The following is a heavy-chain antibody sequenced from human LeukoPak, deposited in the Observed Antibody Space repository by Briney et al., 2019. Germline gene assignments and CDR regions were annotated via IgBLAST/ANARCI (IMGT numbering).Heavy chain of an antibody. V-gene: IGHV1-8*01. CDR2: MNPNSGNT. J-gene: IGHJ6*02. CDR3: ARKGNKYYYYGMDV. Sequence: GASVKVSRKASGYTFTSYDINWVRQATGQGLEWMGWMNPNSGNTGYAQKFQGRVTMTRNTSISTAYMELSSLRSEDTAVYYCARKGNKYYYYGMDVWGQGTTVTVSS. D-gene: IGHD1/OR15-1a*01. CDR1: GYTFTSYD.